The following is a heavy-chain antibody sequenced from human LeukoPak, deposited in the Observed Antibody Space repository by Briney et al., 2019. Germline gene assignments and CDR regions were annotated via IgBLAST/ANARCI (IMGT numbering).Heavy chain of an antibody. D-gene: IGHD3-16*02. Sequence: SETLSLTCAVHGGSFSGYYWNWIRQPPGKGLEWIGEINHSGSTNYNPSLKSRVTISVDTSKNQFSLMLSSVTAADTAVYYCARGRYSRDYVWGSYRFVYWGQGTLVTVSS. J-gene: IGHJ4*02. CDR3: ARGRYSRDYVWGSYRFVY. CDR2: INHSGST. CDR1: GGSFSGYY. V-gene: IGHV4-34*01.